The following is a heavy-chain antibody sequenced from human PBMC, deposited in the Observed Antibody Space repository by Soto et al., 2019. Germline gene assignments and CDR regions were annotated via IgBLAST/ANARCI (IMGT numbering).Heavy chain of an antibody. CDR2: IDWDDDK. Sequence: PTLVNPTQTLALTCTFSGFSLSTSGMCVSWIRQPPGKALEWLALIDWDDDKYYSTSLKTRLTISKDTSKNQVVLTMTNMDPVDTATYYCARIKLYDFWSGYLFDYRGQGTLVTVSS. V-gene: IGHV2-70*01. CDR3: ARIKLYDFWSGYLFDY. D-gene: IGHD3-3*01. CDR1: GFSLSTSGMC. J-gene: IGHJ4*02.